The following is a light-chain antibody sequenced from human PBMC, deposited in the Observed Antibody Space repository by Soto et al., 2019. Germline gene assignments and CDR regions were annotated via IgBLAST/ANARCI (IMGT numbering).Light chain of an antibody. CDR3: HHNKSYYGT. CDR1: QSITSW. J-gene: IGKJ2*02. CDR2: DAS. Sequence: DIQMTQSPSTLSASVGDRVTITCRASQSITSWLAWYQQKPGKAPKLLIYDASSLESGVPSRFSGSGSGTEFTLNILSLQHYDFASCYYHHNKSYYGTFGQGTKLEIK. V-gene: IGKV1-5*01.